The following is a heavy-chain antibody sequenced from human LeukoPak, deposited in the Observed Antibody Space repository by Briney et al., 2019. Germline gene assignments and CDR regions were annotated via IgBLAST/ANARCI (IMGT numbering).Heavy chain of an antibody. CDR1: GFTFSNYW. D-gene: IGHD5-18*01. J-gene: IGHJ4*02. Sequence: GGSLRLSCAASGFTFSNYWMSWVRQAPGKGLEWVANIKQDGSEKYYVDSVKGRFTISRDNAKNSLYLQMNSLRAEDTAIYYCARDPSRGYTYGYEDYWGQGTLVTVSS. CDR3: ARDPSRGYTYGYEDY. CDR2: IKQDGSEK. V-gene: IGHV3-7*01.